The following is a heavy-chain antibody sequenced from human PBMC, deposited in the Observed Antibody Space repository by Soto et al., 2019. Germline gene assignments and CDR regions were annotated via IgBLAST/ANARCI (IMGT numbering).Heavy chain of an antibody. J-gene: IGHJ3*02. CDR1: GGSISSGGYY. V-gene: IGHV4-31*03. CDR3: ARGVAHTVGDAFDI. D-gene: IGHD3-10*01. Sequence: PSETLSLTCTVSGGSISSGGYYWSWIRQHPGKGLEWIGYIYYSGSTYYNPSLKSRVTISVDTSKNQFSLKLSSVTAADTAVYYCARGVAHTVGDAFDIWGQGTMVTVSS. CDR2: IYYSGST.